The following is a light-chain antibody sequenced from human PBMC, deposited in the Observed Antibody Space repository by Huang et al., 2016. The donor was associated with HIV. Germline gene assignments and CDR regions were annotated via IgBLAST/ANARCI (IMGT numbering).Light chain of an antibody. V-gene: IGKV3-11*01. CDR1: QSVGSY. CDR2: DAS. Sequence: DIVLTQSPATLSLSPGERATRSCRAGQSVGSYLAWYQQTHGQAPRLLVSDASHRATGIPARFSGSGSGTDFTLTISGLEPEDFAVYYCHQHSSWPGTFGQGTRVEIK. CDR3: HQHSSWPGT. J-gene: IGKJ1*01.